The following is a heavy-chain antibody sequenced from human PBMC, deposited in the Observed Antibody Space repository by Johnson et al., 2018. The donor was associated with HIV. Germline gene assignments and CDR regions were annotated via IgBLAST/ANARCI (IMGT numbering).Heavy chain of an antibody. CDR3: ARREPILGIVRNAFDI. CDR2: IKQDGSKE. J-gene: IGHJ3*02. Sequence: EVQLVESGGGLVQPGGSLRLSCAASGFTFSSYAMSWVRQAPGKGLEWVANIKQDGSKENYGDSVKGRFNVSRDNSKNTMYLQMNSLRAEDTAVYYCARREPILGIVRNAFDIWGQGTMVTVSS. D-gene: IGHD7-27*01. V-gene: IGHV3-7*01. CDR1: GFTFSSYA.